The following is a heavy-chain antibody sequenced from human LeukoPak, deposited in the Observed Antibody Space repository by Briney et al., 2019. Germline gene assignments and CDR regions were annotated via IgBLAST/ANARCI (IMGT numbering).Heavy chain of an antibody. CDR3: AKVRWGSDNALDS. D-gene: IGHD3-16*01. Sequence: GGSLRLSCAASGFTFSSYEMNWVRQAPGKGLEWVSYISSSGSTIYYADSVKGRFTISRDNSMNTLYLQMNSLRAEDTAVYYCAKVRWGSDNALDSWGQGTLVTGSS. CDR2: ISSSGSTI. J-gene: IGHJ4*02. V-gene: IGHV3-48*03. CDR1: GFTFSSYE.